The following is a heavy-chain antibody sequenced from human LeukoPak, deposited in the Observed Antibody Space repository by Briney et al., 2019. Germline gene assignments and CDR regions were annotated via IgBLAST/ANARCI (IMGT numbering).Heavy chain of an antibody. D-gene: IGHD6-13*01. CDR1: GGSISSYY. J-gene: IGHJ5*02. CDR2: IYYSGST. CDR3: ARDSGGIAAA. V-gene: IGHV4-59*01. Sequence: SETLSLTCTVSGGSISSYYWSWIRQPPGKGLEWIGYIYYSGSTNYNPSLKSRVTISVDTSENQFSLKLSSVTAADTAVYYCARDSGGIAAAWGQGTLVTVSS.